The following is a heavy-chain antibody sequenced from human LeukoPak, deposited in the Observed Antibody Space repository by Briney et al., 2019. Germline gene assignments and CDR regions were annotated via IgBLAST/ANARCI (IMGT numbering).Heavy chain of an antibody. Sequence: PGGSLRLSCAASGFTFSSYSMNWVRQAPGKGLEWVSSISSSSSYIYYADSVKGRFTISRDNSKSTLYLQMSSLRPEDTSVYYCARSPTSWYFDYWGQGTLVTVSS. CDR1: GFTFSSYS. J-gene: IGHJ4*02. CDR2: ISSSSSYI. D-gene: IGHD2-2*01. V-gene: IGHV3-21*01. CDR3: ARSPTSWYFDY.